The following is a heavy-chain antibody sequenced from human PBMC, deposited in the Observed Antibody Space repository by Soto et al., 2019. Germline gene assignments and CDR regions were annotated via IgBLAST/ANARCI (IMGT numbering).Heavy chain of an antibody. V-gene: IGHV4-39*01. CDR3: ATTRVGARARY. D-gene: IGHD1-26*01. CDR1: GGSISSSSYY. J-gene: IGHJ4*02. Sequence: QLQLQESGPGLVKPSETLSLTCTVSGGSISSSSYYWGWIRQPPGKGLEWIGSIYYSGSTYYNPSLTSRVTISVDTSKNQFSLKLSSVTAADTAVYYCATTRVGARARYWGQGTLVTVSS. CDR2: IYYSGST.